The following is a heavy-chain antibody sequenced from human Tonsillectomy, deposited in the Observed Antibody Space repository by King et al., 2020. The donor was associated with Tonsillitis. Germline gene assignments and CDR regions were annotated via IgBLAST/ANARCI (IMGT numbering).Heavy chain of an antibody. D-gene: IGHD3-10*01. CDR1: GFTFRSYD. J-gene: IGHJ4*02. Sequence: VQLVESGGGLVQPGGSLRLSCAASGFTFRSYDMHWVRQATGKGLEWVSAIGTAGETYYPGSVKVRCTNSRENAKNSLYLQMNSLRAEDTAVYYCARVSYGSGSYDYWGQGTLVTVSS. CDR3: ARVSYGSGSYDY. CDR2: IGTAGET. V-gene: IGHV3-13*01.